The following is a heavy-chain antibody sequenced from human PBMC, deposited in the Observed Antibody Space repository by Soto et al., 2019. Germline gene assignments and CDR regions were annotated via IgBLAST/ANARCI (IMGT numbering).Heavy chain of an antibody. V-gene: IGHV1-2*02. CDR2: INPITGGA. Sequence: QVQLVQSGAEVKEPGASVKVSCKASGYTFTGYYIHWVRQIPGQGPEWMGWINPITGGAKYAQKFQDRVTMTRDTSSSTAYLELNSLTSDDTAVYLCARDQGTWFGELFSYYYGMDVWGQGTTVTVSS. CDR3: ARDQGTWFGELFSYYYGMDV. CDR1: GYTFTGYY. D-gene: IGHD3-10*01. J-gene: IGHJ6*02.